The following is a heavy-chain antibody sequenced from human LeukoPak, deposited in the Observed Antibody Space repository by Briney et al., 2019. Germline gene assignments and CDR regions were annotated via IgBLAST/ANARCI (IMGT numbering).Heavy chain of an antibody. Sequence: SETLSLTCAVSGGSISSGGYSWSWIRQPPGKGLEWIGYIYYSGSTSYSTSLKSRVTISADTSQNQFSLKLSAVTAADTAVYYWASRKLGNDYWGQGTLVTVSS. D-gene: IGHD7-27*01. CDR1: GGSISSGGYS. CDR2: IYYSGST. V-gene: IGHV4-61*08. J-gene: IGHJ4*02. CDR3: ASRKLGNDY.